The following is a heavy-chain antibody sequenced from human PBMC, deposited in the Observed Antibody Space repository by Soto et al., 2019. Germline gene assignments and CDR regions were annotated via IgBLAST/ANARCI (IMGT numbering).Heavy chain of an antibody. CDR2: ISYDGSNK. D-gene: IGHD5-18*01. CDR3: ASGYSYGYDSYFDY. J-gene: IGHJ4*02. CDR1: GFTFSSYG. V-gene: IGHV3-30*03. Sequence: PGGSLRLSCAASGFTFSSYGMHWVRQAPGRGLEWVAVISYDGSNKYYADSVKGRFTISRDNSKNTLYLQMNSLRAEDTAVYYCASGYSYGYDSYFDYWGQGTLVTVSS.